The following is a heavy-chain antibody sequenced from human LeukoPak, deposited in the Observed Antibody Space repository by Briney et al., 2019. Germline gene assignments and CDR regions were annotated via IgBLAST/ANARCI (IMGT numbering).Heavy chain of an antibody. CDR2: ISGSGGST. J-gene: IGHJ3*01. CDR3: AIRDYGGNPDAFDV. Sequence: GGSLRLSCAASGFTLSSYAMSWVSQAPGKGLEWVCVISGSGGSTNYADSVKGRFTVSREDSKNTLYLQMICTACADTTGYYFAIRDYGGNPDAFDVWGQETVVTVSS. CDR1: GFTLSSYA. D-gene: IGHD4-23*01. V-gene: IGHV3-23*01.